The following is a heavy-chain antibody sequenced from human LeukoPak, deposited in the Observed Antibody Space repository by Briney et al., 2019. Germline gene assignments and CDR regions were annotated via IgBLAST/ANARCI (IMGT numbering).Heavy chain of an antibody. CDR3: ARGHDYSNYYYYYMDV. V-gene: IGHV4-59*01. CDR1: GGSISNYY. Sequence: SETLSLTCTVSGGSISNYYWSWIRQPPGKGPEWIGYIYYSGSTNYNPSLKSRVTISVDTSKNQFSLKLSSVTAADTAVYYCARGHDYSNYYYYYMDVWGKGTTVTVSS. D-gene: IGHD4-11*01. J-gene: IGHJ6*03. CDR2: IYYSGST.